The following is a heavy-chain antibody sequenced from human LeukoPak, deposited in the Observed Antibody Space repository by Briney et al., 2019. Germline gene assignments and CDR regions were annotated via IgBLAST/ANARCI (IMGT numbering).Heavy chain of an antibody. CDR1: GFPLRDYY. J-gene: IGHJ4*02. CDR3: ARSPPQDGGFGDLTRWDFDS. Sequence: GGSLRLSCAASGFPLRDYYMSWIRQAPGKGLEWVSYISISGTTINYADSLKGRFTMSRDNAKNALYLEMISLRPEDTAVYYCARSPPQDGGFGDLTRWDFDSWGQGTLVTVSS. D-gene: IGHD3-10*01. V-gene: IGHV3-11*01. CDR2: ISISGTTI.